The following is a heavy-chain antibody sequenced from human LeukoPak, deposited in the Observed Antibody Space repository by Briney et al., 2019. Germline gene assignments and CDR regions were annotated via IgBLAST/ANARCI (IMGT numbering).Heavy chain of an antibody. CDR2: ISSSSSYI. Sequence: GGSLRLSCVGSGFSFSSSDMNWVRQAPGKGLEWVSSISSSSSYIYYADSVKGRFTISRDNAKNSLYLQMNSLGAEDTAVYYCVRATVTTRGVDAFDIWGQGTMVTVSS. D-gene: IGHD4-17*01. CDR3: VRATVTTRGVDAFDI. J-gene: IGHJ3*02. CDR1: GFSFSSSD. V-gene: IGHV3-21*01.